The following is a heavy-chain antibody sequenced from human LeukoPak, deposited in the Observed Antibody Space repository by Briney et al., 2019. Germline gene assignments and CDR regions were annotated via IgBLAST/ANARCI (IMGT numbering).Heavy chain of an antibody. V-gene: IGHV4-39*01. J-gene: IGHJ5*02. CDR1: GGSISRDGSF. Sequence: SETLSLTCTVSGGSISRDGSFWGWIRQPPGKGLEWIGNIYYSGETYYNPSLKSRVTISVDTSKKHFSLNLTSVTAADTAVYYCARQGYGSSPSGFDPWGQGTLVTVSS. CDR3: ARQGYGSSPSGFDP. D-gene: IGHD6-13*01. CDR2: IYYSGET.